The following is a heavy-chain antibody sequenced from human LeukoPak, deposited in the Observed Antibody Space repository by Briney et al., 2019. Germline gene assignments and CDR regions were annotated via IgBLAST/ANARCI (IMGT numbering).Heavy chain of an antibody. CDR1: GDSISSSNW. CDR2: IYYSGST. D-gene: IGHD2-15*01. J-gene: IGHJ5*02. Sequence: PSGTLSLTCAVSGDSISSSNWWSWVRQPPGKGLEWIGSIYYSGSTYYNPSLKSRVTISVDTSKNQFSLKLGSVTAADTAVYYCARLLIRFDPWGQGTLVTVSS. CDR3: ARLLIRFDP. V-gene: IGHV4-4*02.